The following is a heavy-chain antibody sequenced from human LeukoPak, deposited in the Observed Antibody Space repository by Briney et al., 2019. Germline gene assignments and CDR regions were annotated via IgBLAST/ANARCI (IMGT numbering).Heavy chain of an antibody. V-gene: IGHV3-66*01. CDR2: IYSDGST. CDR1: EYDVSINY. Sequence: PGGSLRLSCAASEYDVSINYMSWVRQAPGRGLEWVSVIYSDGSTSYADSVKGRFTISRDNSKNTVFLQVNSLRAEDTAVYYCASIAPGGISTVYWGQGTQVTVSS. CDR3: ASIAPGGISTVY. D-gene: IGHD6-13*01. J-gene: IGHJ4*02.